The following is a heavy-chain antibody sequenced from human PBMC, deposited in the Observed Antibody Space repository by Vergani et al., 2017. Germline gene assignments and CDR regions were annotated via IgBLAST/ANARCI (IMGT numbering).Heavy chain of an antibody. CDR3: AGDSATYGDYPSGLVDY. V-gene: IGHV4-4*07. J-gene: IGHJ4*02. D-gene: IGHD4-17*01. CDR1: GGSISSYS. CDR2: IYTSGNT. Sequence: QLQESGPGLVKPSETLSLTCTVSGGSISSYSWSWIRQPAGKGLEWVGRIYTSGNTMYNSSLKSRVTISIDTSKNQFSLQLRSVTAADTAVYYGAGDSATYGDYPSGLVDYWGQGTLVTVSS.